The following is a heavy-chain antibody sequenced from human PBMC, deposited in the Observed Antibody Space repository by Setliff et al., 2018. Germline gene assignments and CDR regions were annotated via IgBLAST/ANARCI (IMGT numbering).Heavy chain of an antibody. CDR3: FGAGTCSY. V-gene: IGHV3-20*04. CDR2: ISWNGGSR. J-gene: IGHJ4*02. CDR1: GFNFNNFG. Sequence: LRLSCAASGFNFNNFGMTWIRQAPGKGLEWVSDISWNGGSRGYADSVKGRFTISRDNAKNSLYLQMDSLRTEDTAVYYCFGAGTCSYWGQGTLVTVS. D-gene: IGHD3-10*01.